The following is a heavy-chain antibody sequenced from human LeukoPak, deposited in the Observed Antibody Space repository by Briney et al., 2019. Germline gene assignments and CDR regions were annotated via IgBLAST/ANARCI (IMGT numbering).Heavy chain of an antibody. D-gene: IGHD4-17*01. CDR3: ARVAWVSGDSKYRYYGIDV. J-gene: IGHJ6*02. CDR1: GASISSYY. Sequence: PSETLSLTCTVSGASISSYYWSWIRQPPGKGLEWIGYIDYSGSTNYTPSLKSRVTISVDTSKNQFSLKLSSVTAADTALYYCARVAWVSGDSKYRYYGIDVWGQGTTVTVSS. V-gene: IGHV4-59*01. CDR2: IDYSGST.